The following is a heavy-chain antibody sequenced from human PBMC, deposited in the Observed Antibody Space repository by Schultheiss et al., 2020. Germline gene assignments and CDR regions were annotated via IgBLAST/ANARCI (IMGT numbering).Heavy chain of an antibody. D-gene: IGHD1-26*01. CDR1: GFTFSSYA. V-gene: IGHV3-23*01. CDR2: ISWNSGSI. J-gene: IGHJ4*02. Sequence: GGSLRLSCAASGFTFSSYAMSWVRQAPGKGLEWVSGISWNSGSIGYADSVKGRFTISRDNSKNTLYLQMNSLRAEDTAVYYCAKDRGSYYFFVYFDYWGQGTLVNVYS. CDR3: AKDRGSYYFFVYFDY.